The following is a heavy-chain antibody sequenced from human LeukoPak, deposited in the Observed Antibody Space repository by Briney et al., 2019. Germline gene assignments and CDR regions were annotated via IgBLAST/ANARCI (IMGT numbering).Heavy chain of an antibody. V-gene: IGHV4-34*01. J-gene: IGHJ4*02. D-gene: IGHD3-22*01. CDR2: INRSGST. Sequence: PLETLSLTCGVSGGSFTKYYWSWIRQPPGKGLEWIGEINRSGSTNYNPSFKSRVTISVDTSKNQFSLKLSSVTAADTAVYYCARVYDSRPIVDYWGQGTLVTVSS. CDR1: GGSFTKYY. CDR3: ARVYDSRPIVDY.